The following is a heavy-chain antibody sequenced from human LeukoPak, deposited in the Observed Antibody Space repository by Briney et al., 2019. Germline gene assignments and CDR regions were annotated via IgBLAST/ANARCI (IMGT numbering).Heavy chain of an antibody. CDR3: ARDSEWELPGGGGYDI. CDR2: ISGGSDTI. V-gene: IGHV3-48*04. CDR1: RFTFSTYS. Sequence: GGSLRLSCAASRFTFSTYSMNWVRQAPGKGLEWLAYISGGSDTIYYADSVQGRFTISRDNAKTSLYLQLSSLRAEDTAVYYCARDSEWELPGGGGYDIWGQGTMVTVSS. D-gene: IGHD1-26*01. J-gene: IGHJ3*02.